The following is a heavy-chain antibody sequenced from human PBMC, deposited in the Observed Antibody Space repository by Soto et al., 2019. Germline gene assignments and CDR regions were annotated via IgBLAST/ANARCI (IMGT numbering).Heavy chain of an antibody. D-gene: IGHD3-22*01. CDR3: AKEEYDSSGYPEQYYFDY. J-gene: IGHJ4*02. Sequence: GGSLRLSCAASGFTFSSYGMHWVRQAPGKGLEWVAVISYDGSNKYYADSVKGRFTISRDNSKNTLYLQMNSLRAEDTAVYYCAKEEYDSSGYPEQYYFDYWGQGTLVTVSS. V-gene: IGHV3-30*18. CDR1: GFTFSSYG. CDR2: ISYDGSNK.